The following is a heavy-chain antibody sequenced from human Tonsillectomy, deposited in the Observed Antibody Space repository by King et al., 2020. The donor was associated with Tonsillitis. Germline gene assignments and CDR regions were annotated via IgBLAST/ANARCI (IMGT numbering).Heavy chain of an antibody. D-gene: IGHD6-13*01. Sequence: VQLVESGPEVKKPGESLKISCKGSGYSFTSYWIAWVRQMPGKGLEWMGIIYPGDSDTRYSPSFQGQVTISADRSISTAYLQWSSLKASDTAMYYCARRIAAADFDYRGQGTLVTVSS. J-gene: IGHJ4*02. CDR2: IYPGDSDT. CDR1: GYSFTSYW. V-gene: IGHV5-51*01. CDR3: ARRIAAADFDY.